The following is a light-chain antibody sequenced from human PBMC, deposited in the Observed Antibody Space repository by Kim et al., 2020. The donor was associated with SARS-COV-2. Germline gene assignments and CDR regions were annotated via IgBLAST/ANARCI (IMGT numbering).Light chain of an antibody. CDR2: EDN. CDR1: SGSIASKY. Sequence: GNTVTISCTRGSGSIASKYEQWYQQRPGSAPTTVIYEDNQRPSGVPDRFSGSIDSSSNSASLTISGLKTEDEADYYCQSYDSSNVVFGGGTQLTVL. V-gene: IGLV6-57*03. J-gene: IGLJ2*01. CDR3: QSYDSSNVV.